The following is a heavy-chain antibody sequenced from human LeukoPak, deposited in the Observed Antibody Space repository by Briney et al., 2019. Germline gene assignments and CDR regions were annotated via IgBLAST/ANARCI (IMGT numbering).Heavy chain of an antibody. CDR3: ARRSGWLVSPMDV. J-gene: IGHJ6*03. CDR1: GGSFSGYY. V-gene: IGHV4-34*01. Sequence: PSETLSLTCAVYGGSFSGYYWSWIRQPPGKGLEWIGEISHSGSTNYNPSLKSRVTISVDTSKNQFSLKLSSVTAADTAVYYCARRSGWLVSPMDVWGKGTTVTVSS. CDR2: ISHSGST. D-gene: IGHD6-19*01.